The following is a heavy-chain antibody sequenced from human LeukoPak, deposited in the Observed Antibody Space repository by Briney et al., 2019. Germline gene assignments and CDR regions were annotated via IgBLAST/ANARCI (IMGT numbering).Heavy chain of an antibody. J-gene: IGHJ6*02. Sequence: GGSLRLSCAASGFTFSSYWMSWVRQAPGKGLEWVANIKQDGSEKYYVDSVRGRFTISRDNAKNTLYLHMNSLRAEDTAVYYCASSYGMDVWGQGTTVTVSS. CDR2: IKQDGSEK. V-gene: IGHV3-7*02. CDR3: ASSYGMDV. CDR1: GFTFSSYW.